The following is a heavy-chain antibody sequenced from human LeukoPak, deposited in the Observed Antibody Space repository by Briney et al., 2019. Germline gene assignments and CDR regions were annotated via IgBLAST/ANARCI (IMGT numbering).Heavy chain of an antibody. CDR3: ATRAIAAAGPSTDYYYYYGMDV. V-gene: IGHV1-2*02. J-gene: IGHJ6*02. CDR2: INPNSGGT. Sequence: ASVKVSCKASGYTFTGYYMHWVRQAPGQGLEWMGWINPNSGGTNYAQKFQGRVTMTRDTSISTAYMELSRLRSDDTAVYYCATRAIAAAGPSTDYYYYYGMDVWAEGPRSPSP. CDR1: GYTFTGYY. D-gene: IGHD6-13*01.